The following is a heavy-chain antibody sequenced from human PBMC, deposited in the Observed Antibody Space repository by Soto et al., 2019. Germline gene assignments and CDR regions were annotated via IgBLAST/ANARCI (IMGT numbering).Heavy chain of an antibody. Sequence: QVQLVESGGGVVQPGRSLRLSCAASGFTFSSYGTHWVRQAPGKGLEWVAVIWYDGSNKYYADSVKGRFTISRDNSKNTLYLQMNSLRAEDTAVYYCARGPNHGLSWFDPWGQGTLVTVSS. CDR3: ARGPNHGLSWFDP. CDR1: GFTFSSYG. CDR2: IWYDGSNK. J-gene: IGHJ5*02. V-gene: IGHV3-33*01. D-gene: IGHD3-10*01.